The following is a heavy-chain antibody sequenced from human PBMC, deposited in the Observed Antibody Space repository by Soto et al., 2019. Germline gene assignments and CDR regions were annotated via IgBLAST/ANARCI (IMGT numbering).Heavy chain of an antibody. Sequence: SETLSLTCAVYGGSFSGYYWSWIRQPPGKGLEWIGEINHSGSTNYNPSLKSRVTISVDTYKNQFSLKLSSVTAADTAVYYCARLRSGCYGYYYYGMDVWGQGPTGT. V-gene: IGHV4-34*01. J-gene: IGHJ6*02. CDR3: ARLRSGCYGYYYYGMDV. CDR2: INHSGST. CDR1: GGSFSGYY. D-gene: IGHD3-10*01.